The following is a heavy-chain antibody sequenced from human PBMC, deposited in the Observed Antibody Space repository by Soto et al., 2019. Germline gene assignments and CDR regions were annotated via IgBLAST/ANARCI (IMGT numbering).Heavy chain of an antibody. Sequence: EVQLVESGGGLVQPGGSLRLSCAASGFTVSSNYMSWVRQAPGKGLEWVSVIYSGGSTYYADSVEGRFTITRHNSKNALYLQMNSLRAEDASVYYCGLGGWYDYFDYWGQGTLVTVSS. J-gene: IGHJ4*02. D-gene: IGHD6-19*01. CDR2: IYSGGST. CDR3: GLGGWYDYFDY. CDR1: GFTVSSNY. V-gene: IGHV3-53*04.